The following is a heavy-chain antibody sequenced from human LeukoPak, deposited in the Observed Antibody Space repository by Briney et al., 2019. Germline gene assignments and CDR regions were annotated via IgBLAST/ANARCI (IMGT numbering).Heavy chain of an antibody. CDR1: GGSISSSNW. CDR3: ARVSMGYYGSGSYDY. CDR2: IYHSGST. Sequence: PSGTLSLTCAVSGGSISSSNWWSWVRQPPGKGLERIGEIYHSGSTNYNPSLKSRVTISVDKSKNQFSLKLSSVTAADTAVYYCARVSMGYYGSGSYDYWGQGTLVTVSS. V-gene: IGHV4-4*02. D-gene: IGHD3-10*01. J-gene: IGHJ4*02.